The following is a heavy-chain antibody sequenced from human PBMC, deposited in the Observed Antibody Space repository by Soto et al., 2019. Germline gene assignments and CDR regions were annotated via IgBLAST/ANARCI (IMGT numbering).Heavy chain of an antibody. CDR2: VHPSGTT. CDR3: ARHVGVAGTRGFDY. V-gene: IGHV4-4*02. J-gene: IGHJ4*02. D-gene: IGHD6-19*01. CDR1: GTSISSNFW. Sequence: QVQLQESGPGLVKPSGTLSLTCAVSGTSISSNFWWSWVRQPPGKGLEWIGEVHPSGTTNYNPSHESRVTISVDKSNNQLSLNLNSLTAADTAVFFCARHVGVAGTRGFDYWGQGVLVAVSS.